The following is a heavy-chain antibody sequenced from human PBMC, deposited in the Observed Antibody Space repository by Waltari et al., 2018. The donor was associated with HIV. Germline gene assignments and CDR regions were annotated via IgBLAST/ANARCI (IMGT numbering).Heavy chain of an antibody. J-gene: IGHJ6*01. CDR2: IYYSGST. CDR1: GASVSSARYD. D-gene: IGHD7-27*01. V-gene: IGHV4-61*01. Sequence: QVQLQESGPGLVKPSETLSLTRTVSGASVSSARYDWRWTRQPPGKGLEWIGYIYYSGSTNYNPSLKSRVTISVDTSKNQFSLKLSSVTAADTAVYYCARDPLLTGGRNGGMDVWGQGTTVTVSS. CDR3: ARDPLLTGGRNGGMDV.